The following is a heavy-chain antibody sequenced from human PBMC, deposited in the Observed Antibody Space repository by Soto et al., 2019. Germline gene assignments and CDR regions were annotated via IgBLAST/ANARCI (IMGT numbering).Heavy chain of an antibody. Sequence: SETLSLTCAVYGGSFSGYHWTWIRQPPGRGLDWIGEITHRGSPNYNPSLRSRVTISVDTSKNQFSLDLRSVTAADTAVYYCARIQRSDYSDPHDFWGQGTLVTVYS. V-gene: IGHV4-34*01. D-gene: IGHD4-17*01. CDR3: ARIQRSDYSDPHDF. CDR1: GGSFSGYH. J-gene: IGHJ4*02. CDR2: ITHRGSP.